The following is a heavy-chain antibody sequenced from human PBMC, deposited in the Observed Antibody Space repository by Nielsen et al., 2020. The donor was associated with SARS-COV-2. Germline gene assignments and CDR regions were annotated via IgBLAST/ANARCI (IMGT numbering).Heavy chain of an antibody. D-gene: IGHD5-24*01. CDR1: GYTFTGYY. Sequence: ASVKVSCKASGYTFTGYYMHWVRQAPGQGLEWLGWMSPNSNNIGYAQKFQGRLTVTRNISISTVYMELSSLRSDDTAVYFCAREDVGRDGTSWLDHWGQGALVTVSS. J-gene: IGHJ5*02. V-gene: IGHV1-8*02. CDR3: AREDVGRDGTSWLDH. CDR2: MSPNSNNI.